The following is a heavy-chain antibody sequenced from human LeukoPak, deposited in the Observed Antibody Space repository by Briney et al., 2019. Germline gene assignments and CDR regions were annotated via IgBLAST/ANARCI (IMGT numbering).Heavy chain of an antibody. CDR1: GYTFTGYY. Sequence: ASVTVSCKASGYTFTGYYMQWVRQAPGQGVEWMGWINPNSGGTNYAQKLQGRVTITRDTSISTAYMELSRLTSDDTAVYYCARGPLAYCGGDCVTDFDCWGQGTLVTVSS. V-gene: IGHV1-2*02. D-gene: IGHD2-21*02. CDR2: INPNSGGT. J-gene: IGHJ4*02. CDR3: ARGPLAYCGGDCVTDFDC.